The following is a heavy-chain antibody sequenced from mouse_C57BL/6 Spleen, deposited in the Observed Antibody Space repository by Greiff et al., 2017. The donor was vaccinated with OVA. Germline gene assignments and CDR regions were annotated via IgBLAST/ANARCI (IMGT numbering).Heavy chain of an antibody. CDR1: GYTFTSYW. Sequence: QVQLQQSGAELVMPGASVKLSCKASGYTFTSYWMHWVKQRPGQGLEWIGEIDPSDSYTNYNQKFKGKSTLTVDKSSSTAYMQLSSLTSEDSAVYYCASSSSGRGDYFDYWGQGTTLTVSS. J-gene: IGHJ2*01. CDR3: ASSSSGRGDYFDY. V-gene: IGHV1-69*01. D-gene: IGHD3-2*02. CDR2: IDPSDSYT.